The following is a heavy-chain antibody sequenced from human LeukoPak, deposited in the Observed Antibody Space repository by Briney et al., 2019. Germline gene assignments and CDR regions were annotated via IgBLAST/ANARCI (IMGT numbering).Heavy chain of an antibody. CDR1: GYTFTSYG. J-gene: IGHJ4*02. V-gene: IGHV3-30*03. Sequence: PGGSLRLSCAASGYTFTSYGLHWVRQGPDKGLEWLTVISYDATKKFYADSVKGRFTISRDNSKRMLFLQMTNVRREDTAMYFCARDGNPRADLGLSPVARFGIDYWGQGIQVTVSS. D-gene: IGHD2/OR15-2a*01. CDR3: ARDGNPRADLGLSPVARFGIDY. CDR2: ISYDATKK.